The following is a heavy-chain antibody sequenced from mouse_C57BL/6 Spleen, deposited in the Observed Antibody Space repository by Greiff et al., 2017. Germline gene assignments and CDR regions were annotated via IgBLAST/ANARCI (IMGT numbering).Heavy chain of an antibody. D-gene: IGHD1-1*01. CDR3: ARDYYGSSPAWFAY. CDR2: IDPSDSYT. V-gene: IGHV1-69*01. Sequence: QVQLQQSGAELVMPGASVKLSCKASGYTFTSYWMHWVKQRPGQGLEWIGEIDPSDSYTNYNQKFKGKSTLTVDKSSSTAYMQLSSLTSEDSAVYYCARDYYGSSPAWFAYWGQGTLVTVSA. J-gene: IGHJ3*01. CDR1: GYTFTSYW.